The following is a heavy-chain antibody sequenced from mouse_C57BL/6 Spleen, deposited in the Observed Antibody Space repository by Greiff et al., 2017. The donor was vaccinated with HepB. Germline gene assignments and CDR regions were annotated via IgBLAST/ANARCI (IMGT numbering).Heavy chain of an antibody. Sequence: EVKLQESGGGLVKPGGSLKLSCAASGFTFSSYAMSWVRQTPEKRLEWVATISDGGSYTYYPDNVKGRFTISRDNAKNNLYLQMSHLKSEDTAMYYCARHYYGSPYFDYWGQGTTLTVSS. J-gene: IGHJ2*01. CDR3: ARHYYGSPYFDY. CDR2: ISDGGSYT. D-gene: IGHD1-1*01. V-gene: IGHV5-4*03. CDR1: GFTFSSYA.